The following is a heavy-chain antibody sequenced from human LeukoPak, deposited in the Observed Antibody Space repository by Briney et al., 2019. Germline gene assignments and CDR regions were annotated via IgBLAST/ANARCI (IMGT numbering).Heavy chain of an antibody. CDR3: AISSGYYYGLFDY. D-gene: IGHD3-22*01. Sequence: SGTLSLTCAVSGGSISSSNWWSWVRQPPGKGLEWIGEIYHSGSTNYNPSLKSRVTISVDKSKNQFSLKLSSVTAADTVVYYCAISSGYYYGLFDYWGQGTLVTVSS. CDR1: GGSISSSNW. CDR2: IYHSGST. V-gene: IGHV4-4*02. J-gene: IGHJ4*02.